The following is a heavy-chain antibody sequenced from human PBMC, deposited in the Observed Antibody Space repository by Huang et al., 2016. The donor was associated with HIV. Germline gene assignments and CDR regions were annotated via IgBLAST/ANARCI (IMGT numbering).Heavy chain of an antibody. CDR3: ARVTDAFDI. CDR2: IHYIGST. Sequence: PGLLRPSETLSLTCSVSGGSMSGHYWSWIRQPPGKGLEWIGSIHYIGSTNYNPSFQSRVTISLDPSKKQFSLKLSSVTTADTAVFYCARVTDAFDIWGQGTMVTVSS. V-gene: IGHV4-59*11. CDR1: GGSMSGHY. J-gene: IGHJ3*02.